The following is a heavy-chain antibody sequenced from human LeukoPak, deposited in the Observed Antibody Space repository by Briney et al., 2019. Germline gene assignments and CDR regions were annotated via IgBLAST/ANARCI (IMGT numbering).Heavy chain of an antibody. D-gene: IGHD6-19*01. CDR3: AKGVHSSGWDAFDI. V-gene: IGHV3-30*18. CDR2: ISYDGSNK. Sequence: GGSLRLSCAASGFTFSNYGMHWARQAPGKGLEWVAVISYDGSNKYYADSVKGRFTISRDNSKNTLYLQMNSLRAEDTAVYYCAKGVHSSGWDAFDIWGQGTMVTVSS. J-gene: IGHJ3*02. CDR1: GFTFSNYG.